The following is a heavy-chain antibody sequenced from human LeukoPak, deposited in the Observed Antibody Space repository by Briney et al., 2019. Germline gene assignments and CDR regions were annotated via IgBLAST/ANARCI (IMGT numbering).Heavy chain of an antibody. CDR2: IYTSEST. J-gene: IGHJ5*02. CDR3: ARVNDFWSGYNWFDP. Sequence: SQTLSLTCTVSGGSISSGSYYWSWIRQPAGKGLEWIGRIYTSESTNYNPSLKSRVTISVDTSKNQFSLKLSSVTAAHTAVYYCARVNDFWSGYNWFDPWGQGTLVTVSS. D-gene: IGHD3-3*01. V-gene: IGHV4-61*02. CDR1: GGSISSGSYY.